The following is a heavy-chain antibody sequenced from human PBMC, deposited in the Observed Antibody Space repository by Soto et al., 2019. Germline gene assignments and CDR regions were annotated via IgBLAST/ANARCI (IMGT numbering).Heavy chain of an antibody. CDR1: GGSFSGYY. J-gene: IGHJ4*02. V-gene: IGHV4-34*01. Sequence: TSETLSLTCAVYGGSFSGYYWSWIRQPPGKGLEWIGEINHSGSTNYNPSLKSRVTISVDTSKNQFSLKLRSVTAADTAVYYCARAPYDYVWGSYRPAAMYYFDYWGQGTLVTVSS. CDR2: INHSGST. D-gene: IGHD3-16*02. CDR3: ARAPYDYVWGSYRPAAMYYFDY.